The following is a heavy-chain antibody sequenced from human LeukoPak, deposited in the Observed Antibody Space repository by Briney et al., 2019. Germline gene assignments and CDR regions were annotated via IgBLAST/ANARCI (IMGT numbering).Heavy chain of an antibody. D-gene: IGHD1-26*01. V-gene: IGHV1-69*05. CDR3: ARDKSGSYDY. J-gene: IGHJ4*02. CDR1: GGTFSSYA. Sequence: SSVKVSCKASGGTFSSYAISWVRQAPGQGLEWMGRIIPIFGTANYAQKFHGRVTITTDESTSTAYMELSRLRSDDTAVYYCARDKSGSYDYWGQGTLVTVSS. CDR2: IIPIFGTA.